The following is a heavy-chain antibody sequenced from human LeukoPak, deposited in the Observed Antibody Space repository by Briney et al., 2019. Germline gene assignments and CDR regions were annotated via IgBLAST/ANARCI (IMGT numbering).Heavy chain of an antibody. CDR2: IYTSGST. V-gene: IGHV4-4*07. J-gene: IGHJ6*02. CDR1: GGSISSYY. Sequence: SETLSLTCTVSGGSISSYYWSWIRQPAGKGLEWIGRIYTSGSTNYNPSLKSRVTMSVDTSKNQFSLKLSSVTAADTAVYYCARVYCYGSGKGYGMDVWGQGTTVTVSS. CDR3: ARVYCYGSGKGYGMDV. D-gene: IGHD3-10*01.